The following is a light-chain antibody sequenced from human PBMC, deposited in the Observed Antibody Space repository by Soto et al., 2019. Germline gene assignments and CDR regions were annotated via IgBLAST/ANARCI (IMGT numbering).Light chain of an antibody. J-gene: IGKJ5*01. CDR3: QQHGSSPIT. V-gene: IGKV3-20*01. Sequence: EIVLTQSPGSLSLSPRERATLSCRASQSVSSNHLAWYQQKPGQAPRLIIYGASRRATGIPDRFSGSGSGTDFTLTISRLEPEDFAVYYCQQHGSSPITFGQGTRLEIK. CDR2: GAS. CDR1: QSVSSNH.